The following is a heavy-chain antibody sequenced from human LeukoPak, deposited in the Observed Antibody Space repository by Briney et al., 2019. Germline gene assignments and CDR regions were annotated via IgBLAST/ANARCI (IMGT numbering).Heavy chain of an antibody. Sequence: SETLSLTCTVSGGSISSSSYYWGWIRQPPGKGLEWIGYIYYSGSTNYNPSLKSRVTISVDTSKNQFSLKLSSVTAADTAVYYCVRGVRWYEFDYWGQGTLVTVSS. J-gene: IGHJ4*02. V-gene: IGHV4-61*05. CDR2: IYYSGST. D-gene: IGHD4-23*01. CDR3: VRGVRWYEFDY. CDR1: GGSISSSSYY.